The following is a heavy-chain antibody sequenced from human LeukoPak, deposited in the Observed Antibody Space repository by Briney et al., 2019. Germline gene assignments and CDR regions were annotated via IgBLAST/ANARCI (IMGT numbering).Heavy chain of an antibody. J-gene: IGHJ3*02. CDR3: ARYYDFWSGAFDI. Sequence: SETLSLTCTVSGGSISSYYWSWIRQPPGKGLEWIGYIYYSGSTNYNPSLKSRVTISADTSKNQFSLKLSSVTAADTAVYYCARYYDFWSGAFDIWGQGTMVTVSS. D-gene: IGHD3-3*01. CDR1: GGSISSYY. CDR2: IYYSGST. V-gene: IGHV4-59*08.